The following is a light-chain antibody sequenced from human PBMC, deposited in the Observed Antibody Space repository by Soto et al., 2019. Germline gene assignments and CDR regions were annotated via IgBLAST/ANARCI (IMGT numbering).Light chain of an antibody. CDR1: SSNIGAGYD. J-gene: IGLJ1*01. Sequence: QSVLTQPPSVSVAPGQRVTISCTGSSSNIGAGYDVHWYQQLPGTAPKLLIYGNSNRPSGVPDRFSGSKSGTSASLAITGLQAEDEAVYYCQSYDSSLSGYVFGTGTKLTVL. V-gene: IGLV1-40*01. CDR2: GNS. CDR3: QSYDSSLSGYV.